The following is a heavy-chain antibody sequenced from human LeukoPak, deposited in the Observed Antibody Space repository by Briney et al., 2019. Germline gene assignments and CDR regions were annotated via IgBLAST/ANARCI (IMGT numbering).Heavy chain of an antibody. V-gene: IGHV1-46*01. D-gene: IGHD2-8*01. CDR3: ARALVYYFDS. CDR2: ITPTGGTT. CDR1: GYIFTNYY. Sequence: ASVKVSCKASGYIFTNYYIHWVRQAPGQGLEWMGLITPTGGTTIYAQKFQGRVTMNSDLSTSTVNMDLSSLRSEDTAVYYCARALVYYFDSWGQGTLVTVSS. J-gene: IGHJ4*02.